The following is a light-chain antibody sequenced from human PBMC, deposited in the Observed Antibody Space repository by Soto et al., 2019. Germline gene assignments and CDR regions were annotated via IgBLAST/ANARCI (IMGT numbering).Light chain of an antibody. J-gene: IGKJ1*01. V-gene: IGKV3-11*01. Sequence: EIVLTQSPATLSLSPGERATLSCWASQSVNRYLVWYQQKPGQAPRLLMYDASKRATGIPARFSGSGSGTDFTLTISSLEPEDFAVYYCQQRDICPWTFGQGTKV. CDR1: QSVNRY. CDR3: QQRDICPWT. CDR2: DAS.